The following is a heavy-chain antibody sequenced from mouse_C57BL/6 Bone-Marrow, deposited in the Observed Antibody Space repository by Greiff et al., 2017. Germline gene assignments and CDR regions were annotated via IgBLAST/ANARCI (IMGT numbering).Heavy chain of an antibody. J-gene: IGHJ4*01. V-gene: IGHV5-17*01. Sequence: EVQLVESGGGLVKPGGSLKLSCAASGFTFSDYGMHWVRQAPEKGLEWVAYISSGSSTIYYADTVKGRFTISRDNAKNTLFLQMTSLRSEDTAMYYCARRSGSSPSYTMDYWGQGTSVTVSS. CDR1: GFTFSDYG. D-gene: IGHD1-1*01. CDR3: ARRSGSSPSYTMDY. CDR2: ISSGSSTI.